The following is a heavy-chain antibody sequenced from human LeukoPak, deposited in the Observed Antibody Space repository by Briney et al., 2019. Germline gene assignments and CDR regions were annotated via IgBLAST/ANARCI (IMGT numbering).Heavy chain of an antibody. CDR2: ISGSGSII. CDR1: GFTFNTYE. V-gene: IGHV3-48*03. Sequence: RGSLRLSCAASGFTFNTYELNWVRQAPGKGLEWVSYISGSGSIIYYADSVKDRFTISRDNAKNSLYLQMNSLRAEDTAVYYCVRESPGATGYWGQGTLVTVSS. D-gene: IGHD1-26*01. CDR3: VRESPGATGY. J-gene: IGHJ4*02.